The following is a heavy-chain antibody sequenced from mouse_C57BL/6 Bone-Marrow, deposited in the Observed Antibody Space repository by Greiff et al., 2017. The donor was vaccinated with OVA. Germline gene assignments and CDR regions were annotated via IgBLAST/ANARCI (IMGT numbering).Heavy chain of an antibody. Sequence: QVQLQQPGAELVKPGASVKLSCKASGYTFTSYWMHWVKQRPGQGLEWIGMIHPNSGSTNYNEKFKSKATLTVDKSSSTAYMQLSSLTSEDSAVYYCARGAYYDYGAAWFAYWGQGTLVTVSA. CDR3: ARGAYYDYGAAWFAY. CDR1: GYTFTSYW. D-gene: IGHD2-4*01. V-gene: IGHV1-64*01. J-gene: IGHJ3*01. CDR2: IHPNSGST.